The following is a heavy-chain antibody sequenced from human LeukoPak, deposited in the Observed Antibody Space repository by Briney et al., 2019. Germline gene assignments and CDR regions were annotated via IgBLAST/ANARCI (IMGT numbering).Heavy chain of an antibody. CDR2: ISGSGGGT. CDR3: AKRSSGYYYYFDY. J-gene: IGHJ4*02. Sequence: GGSLRLSCAASGFTFSSYAMSWVRQAPGKGLEWVSAISGSGGGTYYADSVKGRFTISRDNSKNTLYLQMNSLRAEDTAVYYCAKRSSGYYYYFDYWGQGTLVTVSS. V-gene: IGHV3-23*01. CDR1: GFTFSSYA. D-gene: IGHD3-22*01.